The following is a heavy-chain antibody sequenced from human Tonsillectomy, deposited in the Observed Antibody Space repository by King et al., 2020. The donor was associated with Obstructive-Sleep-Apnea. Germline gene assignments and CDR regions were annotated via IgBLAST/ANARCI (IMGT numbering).Heavy chain of an antibody. V-gene: IGHV3-74*01. CDR2: IDGYGANT. J-gene: IGHJ4*02. CDR1: GFTFSNYV. CDR3: VRDRDGYNF. Sequence: VQLVESGGGVVQPGGSLRLSCTASGFTFSNYVMHWVRQAPGKGLSWVSRIDGYGANTHYADSVKGRFTISRDNAKNTLYLQMNSLRAEDTSVYYCVRDRDGYNFWGQGTLVTVSS. D-gene: IGHD5-24*01.